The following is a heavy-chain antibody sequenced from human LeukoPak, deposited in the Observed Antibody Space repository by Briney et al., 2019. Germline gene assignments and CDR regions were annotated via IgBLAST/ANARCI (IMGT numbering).Heavy chain of an antibody. J-gene: IGHJ6*02. V-gene: IGHV1-69*04. Sequence: SVKVSCKASGGTFSSYAISWVRQAPGQGLEWMGRIIPILGIANYAQKFQGRVTITADKSTSTAYMELRSLRSDDTAVYYCAREKYGMDVWGQGTTVTVSS. CDR1: GGTFSSYA. CDR3: AREKYGMDV. CDR2: IIPILGIA.